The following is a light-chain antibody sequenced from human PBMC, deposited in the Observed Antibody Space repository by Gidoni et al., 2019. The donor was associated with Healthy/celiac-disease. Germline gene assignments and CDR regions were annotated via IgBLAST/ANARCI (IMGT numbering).Light chain of an antibody. Sequence: QSALTQPASVSGSPRQSITISCTGTSNDVARYNLGSWYQQHPGKAPKLMIYEGSKRPSGVSNRFYGSKSGNTASLTISGLQAEDEADYYCCSYAGSSTSYDFGTGTKVTVL. CDR3: CSYAGSSTSYD. CDR2: EGS. V-gene: IGLV2-23*01. J-gene: IGLJ1*01. CDR1: SNDVARYNL.